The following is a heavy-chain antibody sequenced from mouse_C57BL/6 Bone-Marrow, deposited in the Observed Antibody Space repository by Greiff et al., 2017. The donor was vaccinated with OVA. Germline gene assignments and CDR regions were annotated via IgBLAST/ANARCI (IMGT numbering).Heavy chain of an antibody. D-gene: IGHD4-1*02. CDR3: ARGNWEDWYFDV. J-gene: IGHJ1*03. CDR1: GYTFTDYY. CDR2: INPYNGGT. V-gene: IGHV1-19*01. Sequence: VQLQQSGPVLVKPGASVKMSCKASGYTFTDYYMNWVKQSHGKSLEWIGVINPYNGGTSYNQKFKGKATLTVDKSSSTAYMELNSLTSEDSAVYYGARGNWEDWYFDVWGTGTTVTVSS.